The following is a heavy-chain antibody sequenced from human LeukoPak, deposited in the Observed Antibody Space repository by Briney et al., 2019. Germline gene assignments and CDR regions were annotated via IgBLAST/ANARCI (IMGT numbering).Heavy chain of an antibody. D-gene: IGHD2-15*01. CDR3: TKGLRLGYCSGGSCYYWFDP. CDR2: INHKGNT. V-gene: IGHV4-34*01. Sequence: SETLSLTCAVYGGSFSGYYWSWIRQPPGKGLEWIGEINHKGNTNYNPSLQSRVTISADTSKNQFSLNLRSVIAADTVVYYSTKGLRLGYCSGGSCYYWFDPWGQGTRVTVSS. CDR1: GGSFSGYY. J-gene: IGHJ5*02.